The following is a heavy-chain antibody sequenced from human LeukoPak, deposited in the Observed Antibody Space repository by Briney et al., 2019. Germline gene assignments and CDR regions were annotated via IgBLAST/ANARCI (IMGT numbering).Heavy chain of an antibody. CDR1: GLDLSAYW. J-gene: IGHJ5*02. CDR2: KSSDGSNT. V-gene: IGHV3-74*01. D-gene: IGHD3-10*01. CDR3: ARGRGPYGWFDP. Sequence: GGSLRLSCAASGLDLSAYWMHWVRQVPGKGLVWVSRKSSDGSNTNYADSVKGRFTVSRDNAKNTLYLQMNSLRVEDTAVYYCARGRGPYGWFDPWGQGTLVTVSS.